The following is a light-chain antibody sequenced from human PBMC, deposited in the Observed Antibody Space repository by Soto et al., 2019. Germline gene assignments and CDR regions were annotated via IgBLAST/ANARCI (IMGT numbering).Light chain of an antibody. V-gene: IGKV1-39*01. CDR3: QQSYRAPYT. CDR1: QSISNF. J-gene: IGKJ2*01. CDR2: AAS. Sequence: IQLTQSPSSLSTSVGDSVTITCRASQSISNFLNWYQHKPGKAPDLLIYAASTLFSGVPSRFRGSVSGTDFTLTITSLQPEDFATYYCQQSYRAPYTFGQGSKV.